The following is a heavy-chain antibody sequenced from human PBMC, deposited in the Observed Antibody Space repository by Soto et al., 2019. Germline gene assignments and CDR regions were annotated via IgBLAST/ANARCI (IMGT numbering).Heavy chain of an antibody. CDR2: ISSSSSYI. V-gene: IGHV3-21*01. CDR3: ARCVSYYFISGYYYGGGAFDF. D-gene: IGHD3-22*01. J-gene: IGHJ3*01. CDR1: GFTFSSYS. Sequence: GGSLRLSCAASGFTFSSYSMNWVRQAPGKGLEWVSSISSSSSYIYYADSVKGRFTISRDNAKNSLYLQMNSLRAEDTAVYYCARCVSYYFISGYYYGGGAFDFWGQGTMVTVSS.